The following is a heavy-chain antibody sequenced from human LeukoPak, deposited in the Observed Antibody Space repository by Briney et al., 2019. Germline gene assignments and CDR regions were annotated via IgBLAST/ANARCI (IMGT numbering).Heavy chain of an antibody. CDR1: GGSISSYY. Sequence: SETLSLTCTVSGGSISSYYWSWIRQPPGKGLEWIGYIYYSGSTNYNPSLKSRVTISVDTSKNQFSLKLSSVTAADTAVYYCARDQYYYDSSGYYFGWFDPWGQGTLVIVSS. CDR3: ARDQYYYDSSGYYFGWFDP. D-gene: IGHD3-22*01. J-gene: IGHJ5*02. V-gene: IGHV4-59*01. CDR2: IYYSGST.